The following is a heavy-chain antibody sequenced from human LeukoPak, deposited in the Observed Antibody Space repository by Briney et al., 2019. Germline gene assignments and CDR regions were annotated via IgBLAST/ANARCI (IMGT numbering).Heavy chain of an antibody. J-gene: IGHJ4*02. CDR3: ARVVVATSRMIAAAGTWRYYFDY. V-gene: IGHV1-18*01. CDR2: ISAYNGNT. D-gene: IGHD6-13*01. Sequence: GASVKVSCKASGYTFTSYGISWVRQAPGQGLEWMGWISAYNGNTNYAQKLQGRVTMTTDTSTSTAYMELRSLRSDGTAVYYCARVVVATSRMIAAAGTWRYYFDYWGQGTLVTVSS. CDR1: GYTFTSYG.